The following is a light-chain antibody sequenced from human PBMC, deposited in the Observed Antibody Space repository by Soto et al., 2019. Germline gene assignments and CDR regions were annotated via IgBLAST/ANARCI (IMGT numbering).Light chain of an antibody. Sequence: QSVLTQPASVSGSPGQSATVSCGVRGGDVGVYKFVSWYQQHPGKAPKLIIYEVSNRPSGVSSRFSGSMSGNTASLTISGLQAEDEADYYCGSYTGTIYVFGTGTKVTVL. CDR2: EVS. CDR3: GSYTGTIYV. J-gene: IGLJ1*01. CDR1: GGDVGVYKF. V-gene: IGLV2-14*01.